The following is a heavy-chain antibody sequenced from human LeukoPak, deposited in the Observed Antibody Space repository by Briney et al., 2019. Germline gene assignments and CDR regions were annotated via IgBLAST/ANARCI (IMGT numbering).Heavy chain of an antibody. CDR1: GGSISSYY. CDR3: ASWGGDYRIDY. CDR2: IHTSGST. J-gene: IGHJ4*02. D-gene: IGHD4-17*01. V-gene: IGHV4-4*07. Sequence: SETLSLTCTVSGGSISSYYWSWIRQPAGKGLEWIGRIHTSGSTNYNPSLKSRVTISVDTSKNQFSLKLSSVTAADTAVYYCASWGGDYRIDYWGQGTLVTVSS.